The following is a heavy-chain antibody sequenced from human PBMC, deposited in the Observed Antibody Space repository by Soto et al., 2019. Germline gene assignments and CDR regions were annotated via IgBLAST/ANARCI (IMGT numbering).Heavy chain of an antibody. V-gene: IGHV3-48*02. CDR2: ISSSSSII. Sequence: PGGSLRLSCAAAGFPFSSYRMHWVRQAPGKGLEWVSYISSSSSIIYYADSVKGRFTISRDNDKNSLYLQMNSLRDDDTAVYYCVRWYYGSGKGDWFDPWGQGTLVTSPQ. D-gene: IGHD3-10*01. CDR3: VRWYYGSGKGDWFDP. CDR1: GFPFSSYR. J-gene: IGHJ5*02.